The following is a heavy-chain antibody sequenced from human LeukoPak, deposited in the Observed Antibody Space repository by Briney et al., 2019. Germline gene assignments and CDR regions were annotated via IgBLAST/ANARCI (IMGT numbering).Heavy chain of an antibody. V-gene: IGHV4-59*12. D-gene: IGHD3-10*01. CDR1: GGSISSSY. J-gene: IGHJ4*02. CDR2: IYYSGST. CDR3: ARGGEWLES. Sequence: SETLSLTCTVSGGSISSSYWSWVRQPPGKGLEWIGYIYYSGSTNYNLSLKSRVTISLDTSNNQFSLRVRSVTAADTAVYYCARGGEWLESWGQGTLVTVSS.